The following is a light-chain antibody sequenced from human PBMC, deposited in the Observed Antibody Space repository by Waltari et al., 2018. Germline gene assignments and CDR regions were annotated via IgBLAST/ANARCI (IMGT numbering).Light chain of an antibody. Sequence: EIVLTQSTATLSLSPGERATLSCRASQSVEMYLAWYQQRPGQAPRLLIYDTSNRATDIPARFSGSGSETDFTLTISSLEPEDVAVYYCQQPRKWPLTFGGGTKVEIK. CDR2: DTS. CDR1: QSVEMY. V-gene: IGKV3-11*01. CDR3: QQPRKWPLT. J-gene: IGKJ4*02.